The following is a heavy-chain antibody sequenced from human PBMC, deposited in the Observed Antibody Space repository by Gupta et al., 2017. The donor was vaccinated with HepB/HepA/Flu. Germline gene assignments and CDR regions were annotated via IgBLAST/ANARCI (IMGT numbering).Heavy chain of an antibody. V-gene: IGHV3-7*01. CDR3: ARLDCGGVSCYSFSPDY. D-gene: IGHD2-15*01. CDR2: INQDGSEK. CDR1: GFTFRNYW. Sequence: EVHLVESGGGLVQPGGSLRLSCTASGFTFRNYWMSWVRQAPGKGLEWVANINQDGSEKFYVDSVKGRFTISRDNAKNSLSLQMNSLRAEATAVYYCARLDCGGVSCYSFSPDYWGQGTLVTVSS. J-gene: IGHJ4*02.